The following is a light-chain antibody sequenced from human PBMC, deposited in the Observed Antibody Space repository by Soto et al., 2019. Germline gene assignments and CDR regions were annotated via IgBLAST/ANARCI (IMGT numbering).Light chain of an antibody. CDR3: SSYTTSSLYV. J-gene: IGLJ1*01. CDR2: EVS. V-gene: IGLV2-14*01. Sequence: QSVLTQPASVSGSPGQSITISCTGTSSDVGAYNFVSWYQQHPGKAPKLMIFEVSNRPSGVSNRFSGSKSGNTASLTISGLQTDDEADYYCSSYTTSSLYVFGTGTKVTVL. CDR1: SSDVGAYNF.